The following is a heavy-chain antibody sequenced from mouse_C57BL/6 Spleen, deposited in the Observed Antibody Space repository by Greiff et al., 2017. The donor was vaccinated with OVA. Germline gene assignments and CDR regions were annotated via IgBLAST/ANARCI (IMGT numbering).Heavy chain of an antibody. CDR2: INPSSGYT. CDR3: ARNWDWDY. J-gene: IGHJ2*01. CDR1: GYTFTSYW. V-gene: IGHV1-7*01. D-gene: IGHD4-1*01. Sequence: VQLQQSGAELAKPGASVKLSCKASGYTFTSYWMHWVHQRPGQGLEWIGYINPSSGYTKYNQKFKDKATMTADKAYSTAYMQLSSLTYEDTAVYYCARNWDWDYWGQGTTLTVSS.